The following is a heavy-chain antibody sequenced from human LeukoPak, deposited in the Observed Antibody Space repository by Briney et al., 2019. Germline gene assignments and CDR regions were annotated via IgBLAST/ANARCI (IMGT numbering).Heavy chain of an antibody. Sequence: GGSLRLSCAASGFTFSSYEMNWVRQAPGKGLEWVSYISSSGSTIYYADSVKGRFTISRDNAMNSLYLYMNGLRAEETAVYYCARAYSSSSDYWGQGTLVTVSS. CDR1: GFTFSSYE. CDR3: ARAYSSSSDY. V-gene: IGHV3-48*03. J-gene: IGHJ4*02. D-gene: IGHD6-6*01. CDR2: ISSSGSTI.